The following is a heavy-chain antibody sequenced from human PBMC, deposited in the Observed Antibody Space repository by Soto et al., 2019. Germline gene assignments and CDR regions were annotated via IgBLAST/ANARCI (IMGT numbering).Heavy chain of an antibody. V-gene: IGHV3-11*01. CDR1: GCTFSDYY. Sequence: HVQLVESGGGLVKPGGSLRLSCAASGCTFSDYYMSWMRQAPGKGLEWVSYISSSGSTIYYADSVNGRFTISRDNAKNSLYLQMNSLRAEDTAVYYCASDSSGWYTKQDYWGQGTLVTDSS. CDR2: ISSSGSTI. J-gene: IGHJ4*02. CDR3: ASDSSGWYTKQDY. D-gene: IGHD6-19*01.